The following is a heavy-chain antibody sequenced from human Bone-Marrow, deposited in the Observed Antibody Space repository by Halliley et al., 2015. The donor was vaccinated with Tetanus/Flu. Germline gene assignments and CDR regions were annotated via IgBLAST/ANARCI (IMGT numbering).Heavy chain of an antibody. V-gene: IGHV3-53*01. J-gene: IGHJ6*02. CDR3: ARVKSVAGLDYYNYYGMDV. Sequence: FYNDGSAYSPDFVKGRFTISRDNSKNPLYLQMNSLRAEDTAIYYCARVKSVAGLDYYNYYGMDVWGQGTTVTAAS. D-gene: IGHD6-19*01. CDR2: FYNDGSA.